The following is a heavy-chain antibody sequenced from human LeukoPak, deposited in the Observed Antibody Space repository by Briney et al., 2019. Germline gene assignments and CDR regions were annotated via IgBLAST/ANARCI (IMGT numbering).Heavy chain of an antibody. CDR3: AREGGYSSGWYIY. V-gene: IGHV4-39*07. CDR1: GGSISSSSYY. Sequence: SEILSLTCTVSGGSISSSSYYWGWIRQPPGKGLEWIGSIYYSGSTYYNPSLKSRVTISVDTSKNQFSLKLSSVTAADTAVYYCAREGGYSSGWYIYWGQGTLVTASS. D-gene: IGHD6-19*01. J-gene: IGHJ4*02. CDR2: IYYSGST.